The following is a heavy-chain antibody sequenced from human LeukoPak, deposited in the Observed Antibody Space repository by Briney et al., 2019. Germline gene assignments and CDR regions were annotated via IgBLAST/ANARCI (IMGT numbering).Heavy chain of an antibody. CDR3: AKDSKQLASKFDY. Sequence: GGSLRLSCAASGFTFSSYSMNWVRQAPGKGLEWVSAISGSGGSTYYADSVKGRFTISRDNSKNTLYLQMNSLRAEDTAVYYCAKDSKQLASKFDYWGQGTLVTVSS. CDR2: ISGSGGST. D-gene: IGHD6-13*01. CDR1: GFTFSSYS. J-gene: IGHJ4*02. V-gene: IGHV3-23*01.